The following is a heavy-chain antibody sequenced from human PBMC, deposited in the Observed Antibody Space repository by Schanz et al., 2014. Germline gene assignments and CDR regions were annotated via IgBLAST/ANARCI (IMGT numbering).Heavy chain of an antibody. D-gene: IGHD2-21*01. CDR2: IKQDGSEK. Sequence: EVQLVESGGGLVQPGGSLRLSCAASGFTFSNYWMSWVRQAPGKGLEWVANIKQDGSEKYYVDSVKGRFTFSRDNAKNSLYLQMNSLRAEDTAVYYCAKGQLLSYYFDYWGQGTLVTVSS. V-gene: IGHV3-7*03. CDR1: GFTFSNYW. J-gene: IGHJ4*02. CDR3: AKGQLLSYYFDY.